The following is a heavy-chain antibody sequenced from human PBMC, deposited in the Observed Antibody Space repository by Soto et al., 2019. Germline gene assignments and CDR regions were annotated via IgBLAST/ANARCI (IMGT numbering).Heavy chain of an antibody. V-gene: IGHV3-23*01. J-gene: IGHJ6*02. CDR2: ISGSGGST. Sequence: QSGGSLRLSCAASGFTFSSYAMSWVRQAPGKGLEWVSAISGSGGSTYYADSVKGRFTISRDNSKNTLYLQMNSLRAEDTAVYYCAKARGAATYYYYGMDVWGPGTTVTVSS. D-gene: IGHD2-15*01. CDR3: AKARGAATYYYYGMDV. CDR1: GFTFSSYA.